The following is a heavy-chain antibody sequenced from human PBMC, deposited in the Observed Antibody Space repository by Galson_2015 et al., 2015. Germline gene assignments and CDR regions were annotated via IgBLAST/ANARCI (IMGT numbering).Heavy chain of an antibody. V-gene: IGHV3-21*01. D-gene: IGHD6-13*01. CDR2: ITGSSDYV. CDR1: GFIFSGYP. Sequence: SLRLSCEASGFIFSGYPMNWVRQAPGKGLEWVSSITGSSDYVYYADSVKGRFTISRDNAKNLLYLQMNSLRDEDTALYYCVRYASNWYEDSWGQGTLVTVSS. CDR3: VRYASNWYEDS. J-gene: IGHJ4*02.